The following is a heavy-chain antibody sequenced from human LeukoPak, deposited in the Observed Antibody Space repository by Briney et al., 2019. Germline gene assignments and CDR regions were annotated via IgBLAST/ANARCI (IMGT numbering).Heavy chain of an antibody. V-gene: IGHV6-1*01. CDR3: ARSPSPYSSGWYFDY. Sequence: SQTLSLTCAIPGDSVSINSAAWNWIRQSPSRGLEWLGRTYQRSKWYNDYAVSVKSRITINPDISKNQFSLQLNSVTPEDTAVYYCARSPSPYSSGWYFDYWGQGTLVTVSS. CDR1: GDSVSINSAA. D-gene: IGHD6-19*01. CDR2: TYQRSKWYN. J-gene: IGHJ4*02.